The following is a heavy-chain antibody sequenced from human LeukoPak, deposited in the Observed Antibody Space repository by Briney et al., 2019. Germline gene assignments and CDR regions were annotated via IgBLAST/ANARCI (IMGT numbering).Heavy chain of an antibody. Sequence: GGSLRLSCAASGFTFSSYSMKWVRQAPGKGVEWVSSISRSSSYIYYADSVKGRFTISRDNAKNSLYLQMNSLRAEDTAVYYCARDNWNDAPGGFDPWGQGTLVTVSS. J-gene: IGHJ5*02. CDR1: GFTFSSYS. CDR2: ISRSSSYI. CDR3: ARDNWNDAPGGFDP. D-gene: IGHD1-20*01. V-gene: IGHV3-21*01.